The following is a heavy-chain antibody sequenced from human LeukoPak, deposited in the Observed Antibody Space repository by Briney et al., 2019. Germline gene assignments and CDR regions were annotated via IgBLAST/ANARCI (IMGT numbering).Heavy chain of an antibody. J-gene: IGHJ3*02. Sequence: ASVEVSCKASGYTFTSYAMHWVRQAPGQRLEWMGWINAGNGNTKYSQKFQGRVTITRDTSASTAYMELSSLRSEDTAVYYCARGSPWNDDAFDIWGQGTMVTVSS. CDR1: GYTFTSYA. V-gene: IGHV1-3*01. CDR2: INAGNGNT. CDR3: ARGSPWNDDAFDI. D-gene: IGHD1-1*01.